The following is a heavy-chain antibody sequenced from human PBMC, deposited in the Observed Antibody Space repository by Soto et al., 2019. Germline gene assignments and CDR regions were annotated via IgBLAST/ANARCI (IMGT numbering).Heavy chain of an antibody. CDR1: GDSIRSSTYW. CDR3: ARPQSDGNYFY. D-gene: IGHD1-26*01. J-gene: IGHJ4*02. Sequence: QLQLQESGPGLVKPSETLSLTCIVSGDSIRSSTYWWGWIRQAPGKGLEWIGSIHYTGSTSYNLSLKSRVTISLDTSKNHFSLKVSSVTAADTAVYYCARPQSDGNYFYWGQGTLVIVSS. V-gene: IGHV4-39*02. CDR2: IHYTGST.